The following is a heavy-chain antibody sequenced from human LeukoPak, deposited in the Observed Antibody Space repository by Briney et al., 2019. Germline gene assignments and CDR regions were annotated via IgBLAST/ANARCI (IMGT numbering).Heavy chain of an antibody. CDR2: ISGSDSRA. V-gene: IGHV3-23*01. J-gene: IGHJ6*02. CDR1: GFTFSSYA. D-gene: IGHD3-3*01. CDR3: ARGLITIFGVVINGYYYGMDV. Sequence: GGSLRLSCAASGFTFSSYAMSWVRQAPGKGLEWVSGISGSDSRAYYADSVKGRFTISRDNAKNSLYLQMNSLRAEDTAVYYCARGLITIFGVVINGYYYGMDVWGQGTTVTVSS.